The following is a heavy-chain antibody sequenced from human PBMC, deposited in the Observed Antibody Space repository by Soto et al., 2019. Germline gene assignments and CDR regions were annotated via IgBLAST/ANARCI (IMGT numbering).Heavy chain of an antibody. Sequence: SVKVSCKASEGTFSSYTISWVRQAPGQGLEWMGRIIPILGIANYAQKFQGRVTITADKSTSTAYMELSSLRSEDTAVYYCARDRPLLVVVSDDAFDIWGQGTMVTVSS. CDR1: EGTFSSYT. J-gene: IGHJ3*02. D-gene: IGHD2-15*01. CDR3: ARDRPLLVVVSDDAFDI. CDR2: IIPILGIA. V-gene: IGHV1-69*04.